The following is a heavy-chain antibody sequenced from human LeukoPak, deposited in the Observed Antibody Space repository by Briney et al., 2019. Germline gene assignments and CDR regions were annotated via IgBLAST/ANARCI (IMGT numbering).Heavy chain of an antibody. J-gene: IGHJ3*02. D-gene: IGHD4-17*01. Sequence: PSETLSLTCAVYGGFFSAYYCIWIRQPPGKGLEWIGSIYYSGSTYYNPSLKSRVTISVDTSKNQFSLKLSSVTAADTAVYYCARLDYGDYRGAFDIWGQGTMVTVSS. CDR1: GGFFSAYY. CDR2: IYYSGST. CDR3: ARLDYGDYRGAFDI. V-gene: IGHV4-34*01.